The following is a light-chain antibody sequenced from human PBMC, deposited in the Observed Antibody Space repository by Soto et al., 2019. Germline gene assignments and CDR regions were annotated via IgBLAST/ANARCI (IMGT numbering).Light chain of an antibody. V-gene: IGKV3-20*01. J-gene: IGKJ2*01. CDR2: GAS. CDR1: QSVSSSY. CDR3: QQYGSPPYT. Sequence: EIVLTQSPGTLSLSPGERATLSCRASQSVSSSYLAWYQQKPGQAPRLLIYGASSRATGIPDRFSDSGSGTDFTLTISRLEPEDFAVYYCQQYGSPPYTFGQGTKLEIK.